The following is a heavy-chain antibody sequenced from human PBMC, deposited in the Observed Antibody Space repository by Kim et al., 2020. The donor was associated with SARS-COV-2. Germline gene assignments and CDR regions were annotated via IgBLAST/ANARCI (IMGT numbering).Heavy chain of an antibody. D-gene: IGHD3-10*01. CDR2: ISAGGKIT. J-gene: IGHJ5*02. V-gene: IGHV3-23*01. CDR1: GFTFSSYA. CDR3: AGGEFYPNWFDP. Sequence: GGSLRLSCAASGFTFSSYAISWVRQAPGKGLEWISTISAGGKITHYADSVEGRFTISRDNSKNTVYLQMNSLRVDDTAVYYCAGGEFYPNWFDPWGQGTL.